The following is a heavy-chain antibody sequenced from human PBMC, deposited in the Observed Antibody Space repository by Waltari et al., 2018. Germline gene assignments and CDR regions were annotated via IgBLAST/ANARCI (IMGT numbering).Heavy chain of an antibody. CDR3: ARVHWGSSGNWFDP. J-gene: IGHJ5*02. Sequence: QVHLQESGPGLVKSSETLSLTFAAPGYSLSSGYHWGWIRQPPGKGLEWIGSIFHTGNTYYNPSLKSRVTISVDKSKNQFSLKFNSVTAADTAVYYCARVHWGSSGNWFDPWGQGTPVIVSS. D-gene: IGHD1-26*01. CDR2: IFHTGNT. CDR1: GYSLSSGYH. V-gene: IGHV4-38-2*01.